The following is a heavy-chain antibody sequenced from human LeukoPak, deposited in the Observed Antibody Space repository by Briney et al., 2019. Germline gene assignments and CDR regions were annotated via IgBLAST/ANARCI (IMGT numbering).Heavy chain of an antibody. V-gene: IGHV3-30*18. J-gene: IGHJ5*02. D-gene: IGHD3-10*01. CDR1: GFTFSTFG. Sequence: GGSLRLSCSASGFTFSTFGMHWVRQAPGTGLEWVAVISYDGNNQYYSDSVKGRFTISRDNSKNTLYLQMNSLRPEDTALYYCAKEHMLRGVIYWFDPWGQGTLVTVSS. CDR3: AKEHMLRGVIYWFDP. CDR2: ISYDGNNQ.